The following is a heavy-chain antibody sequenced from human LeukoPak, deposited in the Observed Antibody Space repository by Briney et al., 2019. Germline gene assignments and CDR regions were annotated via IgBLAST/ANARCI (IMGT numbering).Heavy chain of an antibody. V-gene: IGHV1-18*01. CDR1: GGTFSSYA. D-gene: IGHD1-26*01. CDR3: AGGRSGSYLDY. CDR2: ISAYNGNT. J-gene: IGHJ4*02. Sequence: ASVKVSCKASGGTFSSYAISWVRQAPGQGLEWMGWISAYNGNTNYAQKLQGRVTMTTDTSTSTAYMELRSLRSDDTAVYYCAGGRSGSYLDYWGQGTLVTVSS.